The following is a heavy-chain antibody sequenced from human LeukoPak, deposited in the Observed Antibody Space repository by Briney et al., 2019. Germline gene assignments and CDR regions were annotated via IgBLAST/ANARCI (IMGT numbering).Heavy chain of an antibody. D-gene: IGHD4-11*01. J-gene: IGHJ5*02. V-gene: IGHV1-18*01. Sequence: ASVKVSCKASGYTFTSYGISWVRQAPGQGLGWVGWISAYNDNTNYAQKFQGRVTMTTDTSTSTAYMELRSLRSDDTAVYYCARGGYVTTWWFDPWGQGTLVTVSS. CDR1: GYTFTSYG. CDR3: ARGGYVTTWWFDP. CDR2: ISAYNDNT.